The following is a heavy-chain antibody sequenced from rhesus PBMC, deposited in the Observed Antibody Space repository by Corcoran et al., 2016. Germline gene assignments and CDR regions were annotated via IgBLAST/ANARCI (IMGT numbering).Heavy chain of an antibody. J-gene: IGHJ1*01. CDR1: GYYISSGYD. CDR2: HYGSSGST. Sequence: QVQLQESGPGVVKPSETLSLTCAVPGYYISSGYDWSWLRTPPGQGLERIGYHYGSSGSTNYNPSLKNRVTISTDTSKNQFSLKLSSVTAADTAVYYCAIRVEYCSGIYCYAEYFEFWGQGALVTVSS. D-gene: IGHD2-27*01. V-gene: IGHV4-76*01. CDR3: AIRVEYCSGIYCYAEYFEF.